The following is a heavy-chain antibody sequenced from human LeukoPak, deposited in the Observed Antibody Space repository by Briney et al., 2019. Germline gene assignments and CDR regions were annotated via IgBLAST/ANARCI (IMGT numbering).Heavy chain of an antibody. CDR1: GLTVNNNY. CDR2: IYSDGGT. D-gene: IGHD3-16*01. CDR3: ATRGYFDH. Sequence: GGSLRLSCPASGLTVNNNYMSWVRQAQGKGLEWVSVIYSDGGTYYTDAVKGRFTISRDNSKNTVYLQMNSLRAEDTAVYYCATRGYFDHWGQGTLVTVPS. J-gene: IGHJ4*02. V-gene: IGHV3-53*01.